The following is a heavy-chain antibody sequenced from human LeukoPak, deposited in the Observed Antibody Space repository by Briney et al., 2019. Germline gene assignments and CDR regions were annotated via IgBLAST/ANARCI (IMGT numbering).Heavy chain of an antibody. CDR2: IIPIFGTA. Sequence: ASVKVSCKASGGTFSSYAISWVRQAPGQGLEWMGGIIPIFGTANYAQKFQGRVTITADESTSTAYMELSSLRSEDTAVYYCARGEVDDYGGTDAFDIWGQGTMVTVSS. D-gene: IGHD4-23*01. V-gene: IGHV1-69*13. CDR1: GGTFSSYA. CDR3: ARGEVDDYGGTDAFDI. J-gene: IGHJ3*02.